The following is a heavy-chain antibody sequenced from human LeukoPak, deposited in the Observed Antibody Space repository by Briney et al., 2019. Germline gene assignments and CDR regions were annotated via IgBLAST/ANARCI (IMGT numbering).Heavy chain of an antibody. J-gene: IGHJ4*02. CDR3: AKDLGYSYGYSDY. Sequence: PSETLSLTCAVYGGSFSGYYWSWIRQPPGKGLEWIGEINHSGSTNYNPSLKSRVTISVDTSKNQFSLKLSSVTAADTAVYYCAKDLGYSYGYSDYWGQGTLVTVSS. CDR1: GGSFSGYY. V-gene: IGHV4-34*01. D-gene: IGHD5-18*01. CDR2: INHSGST.